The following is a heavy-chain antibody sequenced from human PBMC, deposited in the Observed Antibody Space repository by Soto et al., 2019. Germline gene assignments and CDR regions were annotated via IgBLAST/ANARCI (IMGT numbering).Heavy chain of an antibody. D-gene: IGHD1-1*01. J-gene: IGHJ6*02. CDR3: ARERRDAYNLFYGMDV. Sequence: ASVKVSCKASGYTFSSYGISWVRQAPGQGLEWMGWISAYNNDTNYAQIIQGKVTITKDTSTSTAYKELRSLRSDDTAVYYCARERRDAYNLFYGMDVWGQGTTVTVSS. CDR1: GYTFSSYG. CDR2: ISAYNNDT. V-gene: IGHV1-18*01.